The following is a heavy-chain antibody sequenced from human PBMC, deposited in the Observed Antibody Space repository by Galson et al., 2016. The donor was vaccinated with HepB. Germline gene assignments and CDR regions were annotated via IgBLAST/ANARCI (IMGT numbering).Heavy chain of an antibody. D-gene: IGHD6-13*01. Sequence: SETLSLTCTVSGGSISSYYWSWIRQPPRKGLEWIGYIYYSGSTNYNPSLKSRVTISVDTSKNQFSLKLSSVTAADTAVYYCARTYSSRPAYYYYYGMDVWGQGTTVTVSS. V-gene: IGHV4-59*01. CDR2: IYYSGST. CDR1: GGSISSYY. CDR3: ARTYSSRPAYYYYYGMDV. J-gene: IGHJ6*02.